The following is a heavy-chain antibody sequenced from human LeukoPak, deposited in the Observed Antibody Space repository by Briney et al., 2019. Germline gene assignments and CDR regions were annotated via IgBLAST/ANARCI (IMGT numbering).Heavy chain of an antibody. V-gene: IGHV4-34*01. CDR1: GGPFSGYY. D-gene: IGHD3-10*01. CDR3: ARGRGFGELLVCDY. J-gene: IGHJ4*02. CDR2: INHSGST. Sequence: PSETLSLTCAVYGGPFSGYYWSWIRQPPGKGLEWIGEINHSGSTNYNPSLKSRVTISVDTSKNQFSLKLSSVTAADTAVYYCARGRGFGELLVCDYWGQGTLVTVSS.